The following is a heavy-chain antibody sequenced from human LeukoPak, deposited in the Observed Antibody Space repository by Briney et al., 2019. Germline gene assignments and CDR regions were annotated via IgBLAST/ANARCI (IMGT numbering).Heavy chain of an antibody. V-gene: IGHV3-21*01. CDR1: GFTFSSYS. Sequence: GGSLRLSCAASGFTFSSYSMNWVRQAPGKGLEWVSSTSSSSSYIYYADSVKGRFTISRDNAKNSLYLQMNSLRAEDTAVYYCARDKPTYGGMDVWGQGTTVTVSS. CDR2: TSSSSSYI. J-gene: IGHJ6*02. D-gene: IGHD4-17*01. CDR3: ARDKPTYGGMDV.